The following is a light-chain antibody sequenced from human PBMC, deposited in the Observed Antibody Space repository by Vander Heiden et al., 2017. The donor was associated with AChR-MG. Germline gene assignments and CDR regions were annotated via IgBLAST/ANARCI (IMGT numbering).Light chain of an antibody. CDR3: QQIDSTPPWT. Sequence: DIQMTQSPSSLSASVGDRVTITCRASQNIINYLNWYQQKPGKAPKLLIYAASTLQSGVPSRFSGSGSGTDFTLTISSLQPEDYATYYCQQIDSTPPWTFGQGTKVEIK. CDR2: AAS. J-gene: IGKJ1*01. V-gene: IGKV1-39*01. CDR1: QNIINY.